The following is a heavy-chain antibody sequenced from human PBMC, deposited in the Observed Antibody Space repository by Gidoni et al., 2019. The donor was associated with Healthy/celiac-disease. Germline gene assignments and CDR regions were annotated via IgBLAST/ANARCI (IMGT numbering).Heavy chain of an antibody. CDR2: IWYNGSNK. CDR1: GFTFSSYG. CDR3: ARESMVRGVIITGDY. V-gene: IGHV3-33*01. Sequence: QVQLVESGGGVVQPGRSLRLSCAASGFTFSSYGMHWVRQAPGKGLEWGAVIWYNGSNKYYADSVKGRFTISRDNSKNTLYLQMNSLRAEDTAVYYCARESMVRGVIITGDYWGQGTLVTVSS. J-gene: IGHJ4*02. D-gene: IGHD3-10*01.